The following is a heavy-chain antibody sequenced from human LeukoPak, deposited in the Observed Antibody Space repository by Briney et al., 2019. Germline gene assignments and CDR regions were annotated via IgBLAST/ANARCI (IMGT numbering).Heavy chain of an antibody. J-gene: IGHJ4*02. CDR1: GGTFSSYA. V-gene: IGHV1-69*13. CDR2: IIPIFGTA. CDR3: ARSDISIVRGAMV. D-gene: IGHD3-10*01. Sequence: SVKVSCKASGGTFSSYAISWVRQAPGQGLEWMGGIIPIFGTANYAQKFQGRVTITADESTSTAYMELSSLGSDDTAVYYCARSDISIVRGAMVWGQGTLVIVSS.